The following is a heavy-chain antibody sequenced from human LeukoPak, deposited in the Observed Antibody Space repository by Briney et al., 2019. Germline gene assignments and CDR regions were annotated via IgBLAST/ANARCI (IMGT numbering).Heavy chain of an antibody. J-gene: IGHJ4*02. CDR1: GFTFSSYA. CDR2: ISGSGGST. D-gene: IGHD6-13*01. Sequence: PGGSLRLSCAASGFTFSSYAMSWVRQAPGKGLERVSAISGSGGSTYYADSVKGRFTISTDNSTNTLYLQMHSLRAADTPAYYSSKLGAAAGRNWYVYWGQGTLVTDSS. CDR3: SKLGAAAGRNWYVY. V-gene: IGHV3-23*01.